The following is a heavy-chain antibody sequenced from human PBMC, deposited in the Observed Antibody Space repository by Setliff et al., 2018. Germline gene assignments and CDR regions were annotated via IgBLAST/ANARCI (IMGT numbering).Heavy chain of an antibody. CDR1: GYTFTSYD. D-gene: IGHD5-18*01. V-gene: IGHV1-3*01. CDR3: ARDKLWLMGYYYYYYMDV. CDR2: INAGNGNT. Sequence: ASVKVSCKASGYTFTSYDINWVRQAPGQGLEWMGWINAGNGNTKYSQKFQGRVTITRDTSASTAYMELSSLRSEDTAVYYCARDKLWLMGYYYYYYMDVWGKGTTVTVSS. J-gene: IGHJ6*03.